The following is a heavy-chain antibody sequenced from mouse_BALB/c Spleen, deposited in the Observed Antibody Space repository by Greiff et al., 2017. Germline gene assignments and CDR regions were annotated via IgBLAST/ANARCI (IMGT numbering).Heavy chain of an antibody. CDR1: GYAFSSYW. CDR3: ARRPLLLRYAMDY. J-gene: IGHJ4*01. V-gene: IGHV1-80*01. Sequence: VKLQASGAELVRPGSSVKISCKASGYAFSSYWMNWVKQRPGQGLEWIGQIYPGDGDTNYNGKFKGKATLTADKSSSTAYMQLSSLTSEDSAVYFCARRPLLLRYAMDYWGQGTSVTVSS. CDR2: IYPGDGDT. D-gene: IGHD1-1*01.